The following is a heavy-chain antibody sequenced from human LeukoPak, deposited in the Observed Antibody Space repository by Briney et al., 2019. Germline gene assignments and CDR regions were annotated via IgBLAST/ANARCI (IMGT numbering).Heavy chain of an antibody. CDR1: EFTFGDYA. CDR2: ISGSGGST. Sequence: PGGSLRLSCAASEFTFGDYAMHWVRQAPGKGLEWVSGISGSGGSTYYADSVKGRFTISRDNSKNTLYLQMNSLRAEDTAVCYCAGLPPAFAYWGQGTLVTVSS. V-gene: IGHV3-23*01. D-gene: IGHD3/OR15-3a*01. CDR3: AGLPPAFAY. J-gene: IGHJ4*02.